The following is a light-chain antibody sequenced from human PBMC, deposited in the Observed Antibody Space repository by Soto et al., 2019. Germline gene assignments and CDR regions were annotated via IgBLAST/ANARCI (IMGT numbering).Light chain of an antibody. CDR2: EVS. J-gene: IGLJ1*01. Sequence: QSALTQPASVSGSPGQSITISCTGTSSDVGGYNYVSWYQQHPGKAPKLMIYEVSNRPSGVSNRFSGSKSGNTASLTISGLQAEDEADYYCSSYAGSNNFEVFGTGTKVTVL. CDR1: SSDVGGYNY. V-gene: IGLV2-14*01. CDR3: SSYAGSNNFEV.